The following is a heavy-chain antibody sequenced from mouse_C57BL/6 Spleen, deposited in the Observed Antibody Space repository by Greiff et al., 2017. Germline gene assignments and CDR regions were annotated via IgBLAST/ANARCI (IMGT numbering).Heavy chain of an antibody. V-gene: IGHV5-16*01. CDR1: GFTFSDYY. CDR2: INYDGSST. J-gene: IGHJ1*03. D-gene: IGHD1-1*01. Sequence: DVHLVESEGGLVQPGSSMKLSCTASGFTFSDYYMAWVRQVPEKGLEWVANINYDGSSTYYLDSLKSRFIISRYTAKHILYLQMSSLKSEDTATYYCARELANYYGSSYVEYFDVWGTGTTVTVSS. CDR3: ARELANYYGSSYVEYFDV.